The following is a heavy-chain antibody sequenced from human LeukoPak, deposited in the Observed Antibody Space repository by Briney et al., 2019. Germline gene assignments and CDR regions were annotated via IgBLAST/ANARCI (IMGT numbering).Heavy chain of an antibody. V-gene: IGHV4-38-2*01. Sequence: SETLSLTCAVSGYSLGKNYYWGWIRQPPGKGLEWIGRIYGTGSTSYNPSLMNRVTMSVDTSKNHFSLKLTSVTAADTAIYYCARYDSRGSASTRFDYWGQGILVTISS. D-gene: IGHD3-16*01. CDR1: GYSLGKNYY. CDR3: ARYDSRGSASTRFDY. J-gene: IGHJ4*02. CDR2: IYGTGST.